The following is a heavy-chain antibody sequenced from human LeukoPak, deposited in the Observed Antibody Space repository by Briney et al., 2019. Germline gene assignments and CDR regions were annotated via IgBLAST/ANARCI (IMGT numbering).Heavy chain of an antibody. CDR2: ITSSSNYI. CDR1: GFTFSIYS. CDR3: ARDRGYFDN. Sequence: PGGSLRPSCAASGFTFSIYSMNWVRQAPGKGLEWLSSITSSSNYIYYTDSVKGRFTISRDNVQNSLYLQVNSLRAEDTAMYYCARDRGYFDNWGQGTLVTVSS. V-gene: IGHV3-21*01. J-gene: IGHJ4*02.